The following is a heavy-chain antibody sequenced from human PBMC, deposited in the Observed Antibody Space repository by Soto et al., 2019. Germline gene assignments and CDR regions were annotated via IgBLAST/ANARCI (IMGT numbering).Heavy chain of an antibody. CDR1: GFTFSSYP. D-gene: IGHD6-19*01. Sequence: QMQLVESGGGVVQPGRSLRLSCAASGFTFSSYPMHWVRQAPGKGLEWVAVISFDGSKKYYADSVKGRFFISKDNSKKMMSLKMESLSGEEAAVYYCARLPGPLVAVLNLYPVDGRDPVAEAAVWGQGTAVTVS. CDR3: ARLPGPLVAVLNLYPVDGRDPVAEAAV. J-gene: IGHJ6*02. CDR2: ISFDGSKK. V-gene: IGHV3-30-3*01.